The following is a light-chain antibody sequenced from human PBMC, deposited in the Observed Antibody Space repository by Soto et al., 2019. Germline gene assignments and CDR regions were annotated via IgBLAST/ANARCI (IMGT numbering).Light chain of an antibody. CDR2: EVS. V-gene: IGLV2-14*01. CDR3: SSYTSGSTWV. CDR1: SSDVGGYNY. J-gene: IGLJ3*02. Sequence: QPVLTQPASVSGSPGQSITISCTGTSSDVGGYNYVSWYQQHPGKAPKLMIDEVSNRPSGVSNRFSGSKSGNTASLTISGLQAEDEADYYWSSYTSGSTWVFGRGTKVTVL.